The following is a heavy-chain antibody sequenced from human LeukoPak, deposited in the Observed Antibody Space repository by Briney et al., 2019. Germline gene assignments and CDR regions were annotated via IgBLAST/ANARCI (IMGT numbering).Heavy chain of an antibody. V-gene: IGHV3-7*01. J-gene: IGHJ4*02. CDR3: ARDRGRNSFDY. CDR1: GFTFSSYW. D-gene: IGHD1-14*01. CDR2: IKQDGSEE. Sequence: GGSLRLSCAASGFTFSSYWMSWVRQAPGKRLEWVANIKQDGSEEYYVDSVKGRFTISRDNSKNLLYLQLTSLRAEDTALYYCARDRGRNSFDYWGQGTLVSVSS.